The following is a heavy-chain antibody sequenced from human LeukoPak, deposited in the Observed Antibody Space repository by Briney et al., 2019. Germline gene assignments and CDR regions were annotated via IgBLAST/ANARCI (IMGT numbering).Heavy chain of an antibody. CDR3: AKGTDSSGRPRGGIND. V-gene: IGHV3-23*01. D-gene: IGHD3-22*01. CDR2: VSGSGGST. Sequence: PGGSLRLSCAASGFTFNSYAMSWVRQAPGKGLEWVSAVSGSGGSTYYADSVKGRFTISKDNYKNTLYLQMNSPRAEDTAVYYCAKGTDSSGRPRGGINDWGQGTLVTVSS. CDR1: GFTFNSYA. J-gene: IGHJ4*02.